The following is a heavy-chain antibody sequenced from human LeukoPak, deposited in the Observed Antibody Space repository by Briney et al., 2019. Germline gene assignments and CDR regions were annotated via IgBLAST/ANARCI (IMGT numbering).Heavy chain of an antibody. V-gene: IGHV1-2*02. J-gene: IGHJ6*03. CDR2: INPNSGGT. CDR1: GYTFTGYY. Sequence: ASVKVSCKASGYTFTGYYMHWVRQAPGQGLEWMGWINPNSGGTNYAQKFQGRVTMTRDTSISTAYMELSRLRSDDTAVYYCARLAVVVPAAIEDYYYMDVWDKGTTVTVSS. D-gene: IGHD2-2*02. CDR3: ARLAVVVPAAIEDYYYMDV.